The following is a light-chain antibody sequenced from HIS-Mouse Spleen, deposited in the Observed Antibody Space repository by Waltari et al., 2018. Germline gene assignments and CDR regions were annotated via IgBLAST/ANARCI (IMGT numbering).Light chain of an antibody. CDR2: AAS. CDR3: QQYYSYPPWT. V-gene: IGKV1-8*01. CDR1: QGICSY. Sequence: LRVNPSPTLLSASTGDQVPLNCRAGQGICSYLAWYQQKPGKAPKLLIYAASTLQSGVPSRFSGSRSGTDFTLTISCLQSEDFATYYCQQYYSYPPWTFGQGTKVEIK. J-gene: IGKJ1*01.